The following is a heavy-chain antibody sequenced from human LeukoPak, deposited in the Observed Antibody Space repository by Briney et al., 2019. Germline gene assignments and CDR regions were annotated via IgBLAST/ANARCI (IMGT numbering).Heavy chain of an antibody. CDR1: GGSISSYY. D-gene: IGHD5-18*01. Sequence: PSETLSLTCTVSGGSISSYYWSWIRQPPGKGLEWLGYIYYSGGTSYNPSLKSRVTISVETSKNQFSLKLSSVTAADTAVYYCASLGDSYGFDYWGQGTLVTVSS. J-gene: IGHJ4*02. CDR2: IYYSGGT. CDR3: ASLGDSYGFDY. V-gene: IGHV4-59*01.